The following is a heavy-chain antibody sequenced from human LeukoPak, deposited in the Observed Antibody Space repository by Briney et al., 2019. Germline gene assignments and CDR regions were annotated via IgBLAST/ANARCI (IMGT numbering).Heavy chain of an antibody. CDR3: ARAHCSGGSCYSALFDY. V-gene: IGHV4-39*01. CDR2: IYYSGST. J-gene: IGHJ4*02. CDR1: GGSISSSSYY. Sequence: SETLSLTCTVSGGSISSSSYYWGWIRQPPGKRLEWIGSIYYSGSTYYNPSLKSRVTISVDTSKNQFSLKLSSVTAADTAVYYCARAHCSGGSCYSALFDYWGQGTLVTVSS. D-gene: IGHD2-15*01.